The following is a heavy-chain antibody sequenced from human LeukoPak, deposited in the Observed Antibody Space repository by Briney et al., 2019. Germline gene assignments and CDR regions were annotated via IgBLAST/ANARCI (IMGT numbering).Heavy chain of an antibody. D-gene: IGHD5-18*01. V-gene: IGHV4-38-2*01. J-gene: IGHJ4*02. CDR3: ARHPIGTAMVSYFDY. Sequence: SEXLSLTCAVYGYSISSGYYWGWIRQPPGQGLEWIGTISHSGSAYYNPSLKSRVTISLDTSKNQFSLRLSSVTAADTAVYYCARHPIGTAMVSYFDYWGQGTLVTVSS. CDR2: ISHSGSA. CDR1: GYSISSGYY.